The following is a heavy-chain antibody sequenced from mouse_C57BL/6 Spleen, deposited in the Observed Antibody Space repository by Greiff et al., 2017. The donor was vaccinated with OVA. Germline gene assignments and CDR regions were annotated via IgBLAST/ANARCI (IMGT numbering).Heavy chain of an antibody. CDR2: IHPNSGST. V-gene: IGHV1-64*01. Sequence: QVQLQQPGAELVKPGASVKLSCKASGYTFTSYWMHWVKQRPGQGLEWIGMIHPNSGSTNYNEKFKSKATLTVDKSSSTAYMQLSSLTSEDSAVYYCARSFPYYYGSSPDYWGQGTTLTVSS. CDR3: ARSFPYYYGSSPDY. D-gene: IGHD1-1*01. J-gene: IGHJ2*01. CDR1: GYTFTSYW.